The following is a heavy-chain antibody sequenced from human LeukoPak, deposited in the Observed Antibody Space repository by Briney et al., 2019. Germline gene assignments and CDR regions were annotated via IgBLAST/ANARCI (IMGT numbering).Heavy chain of an antibody. V-gene: IGHV3-30*04. J-gene: IGHJ4*02. CDR2: ISYDGSNK. Sequence: GRSLRLSCAASGFTFSSYAMHWVRQAPGKGLEWVAVISYDGSNKYYADSVKGRFTISRDNSKNTLYLQMSSLRAEDTAVYYCARGQLWYTPDYWGQGTLVTVSS. D-gene: IGHD5-18*01. CDR1: GFTFSSYA. CDR3: ARGQLWYTPDY.